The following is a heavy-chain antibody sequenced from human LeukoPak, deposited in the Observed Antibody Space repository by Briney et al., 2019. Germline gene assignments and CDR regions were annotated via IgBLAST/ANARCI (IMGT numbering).Heavy chain of an antibody. Sequence: PSETLSLTCAVYGGSFSGYYWSWIRQPPGKGLEWIGEINHSGSTNYNPSLKSRVTISVDTSKNRFSLKLSSVTAADTAVYYCARVRNYGSGSYYPYYFDYWGQGTLVTVSS. CDR3: ARVRNYGSGSYYPYYFDY. CDR2: INHSGST. V-gene: IGHV4-34*01. D-gene: IGHD3-10*01. CDR1: GGSFSGYY. J-gene: IGHJ4*02.